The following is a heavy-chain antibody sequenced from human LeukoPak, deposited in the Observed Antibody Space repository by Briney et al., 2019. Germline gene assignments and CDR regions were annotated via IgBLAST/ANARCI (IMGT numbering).Heavy chain of an antibody. D-gene: IGHD5-12*01. CDR3: ARGGRWRLRFLDY. J-gene: IGHJ4*02. Sequence: SETLSLTCAVYGGSFSGYYWSWIRQPPGKGLEWIGEINHSGSTNYNPSLKSRVTISVDTSKNQFSLKLSSVTAADTAAYYCARGGRWRLRFLDYWGQGTLVTVSS. V-gene: IGHV4-34*01. CDR1: GGSFSGYY. CDR2: INHSGST.